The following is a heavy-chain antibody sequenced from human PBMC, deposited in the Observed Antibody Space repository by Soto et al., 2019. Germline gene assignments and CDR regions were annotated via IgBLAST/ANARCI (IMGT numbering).Heavy chain of an antibody. J-gene: IGHJ2*01. CDR2: IIPIFGTA. V-gene: IGHV1-69*06. CDR1: GGTFSSYA. D-gene: IGHD2-15*01. Sequence: ASVKVSCKASGGTFSSYAISWVRQAPGQGLEWMGGIIPIFGTANYAQKFQGRVTITADKSTSTAYMELSSLRSEDTAVYYCARAPQTPRYCSGGSCYSYWYFDLWGRGTLVTVSS. CDR3: ARAPQTPRYCSGGSCYSYWYFDL.